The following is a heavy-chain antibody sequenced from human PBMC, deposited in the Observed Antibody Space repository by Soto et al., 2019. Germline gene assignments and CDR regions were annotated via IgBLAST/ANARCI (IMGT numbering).Heavy chain of an antibody. D-gene: IGHD1-26*01. J-gene: IGHJ4*02. Sequence: GGSLRLSCAASGFTFSTYAMSWVLQAPGNGLEWVSAISGSGSNTYYADSVKGRFTISRDDSKSTLYLQMNSLRAEDTAVYYCARDPSHSYYTLFYYFDYWGQGTMVTVSS. CDR1: GFTFSTYA. CDR2: ISGSGSNT. V-gene: IGHV3-23*01. CDR3: ARDPSHSYYTLFYYFDY.